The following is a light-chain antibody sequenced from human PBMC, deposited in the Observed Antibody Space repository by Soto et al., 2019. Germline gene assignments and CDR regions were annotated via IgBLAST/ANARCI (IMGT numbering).Light chain of an antibody. CDR1: ETVRTN. CDR3: QQYYNWPPYT. J-gene: IGKJ2*01. CDR2: GAS. Sequence: IVMTQSPATLSVSPGERVTLSCRASETVRTNLAWFQQKPGQTPRLLIFGASTRATGIPTRFTGSGSETEFTLTIRSLQSEDLAVYYCQQYYNWPPYTFGQGTKLEIK. V-gene: IGKV3-15*01.